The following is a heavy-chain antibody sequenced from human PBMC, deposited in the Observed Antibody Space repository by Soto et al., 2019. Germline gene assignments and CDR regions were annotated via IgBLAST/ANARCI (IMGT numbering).Heavy chain of an antibody. J-gene: IGHJ5*02. Sequence: ETLSLTCTVSGDSIAGSSYYWGWIRQPPGRGLEWIGSISYSGSAHYSASLRSRITISVDTSKNQFSLNLSSVTAADTAVYYCARQGLYDFWSGPAHNWFDPWGRGTLVTVSS. CDR2: ISYSGSA. V-gene: IGHV4-39*01. D-gene: IGHD3-3*01. CDR1: GDSIAGSSYY. CDR3: ARQGLYDFWSGPAHNWFDP.